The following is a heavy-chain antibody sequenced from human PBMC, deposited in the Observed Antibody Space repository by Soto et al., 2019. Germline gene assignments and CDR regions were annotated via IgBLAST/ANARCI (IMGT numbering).Heavy chain of an antibody. Sequence: GGSLRLSCAASGFTFSSYWMHWVRQAPGKGLVWVSRINSDGSSTGYADSVKGRFTISRDNAKNTLYLQMNSLRAEDTAVYYCARAAAPSYYDFWSGSNQPIWGQGTMVTVSS. V-gene: IGHV3-74*01. CDR2: INSDGSST. J-gene: IGHJ3*02. CDR3: ARAAAPSYYDFWSGSNQPI. D-gene: IGHD3-3*01. CDR1: GFTFSSYW.